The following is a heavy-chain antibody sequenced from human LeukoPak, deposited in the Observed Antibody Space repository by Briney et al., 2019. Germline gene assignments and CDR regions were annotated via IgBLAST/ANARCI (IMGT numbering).Heavy chain of an antibody. CDR2: VYTSGST. J-gene: IGHJ4*02. CDR1: GASISSGSYY. Sequence: SETLSLTCTVSGASISSGSYYWSWIRQPAGKGLEWIGRVYTSGSTNYNPSLKSRVNISLDTSKNQFSLKLSSVTAADTAAYYCARGVQLLHYFDYWGQETLVTVSS. CDR3: ARGVQLLHYFDY. V-gene: IGHV4-61*02. D-gene: IGHD2-2*01.